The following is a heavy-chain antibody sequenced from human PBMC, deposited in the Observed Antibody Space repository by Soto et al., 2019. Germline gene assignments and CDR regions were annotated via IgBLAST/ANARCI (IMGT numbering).Heavy chain of an antibody. CDR3: AREGSSDPEVARVFDY. Sequence: SETLSLTCTVSGGSIISYYWSWIRQPPGKGLEWIGYIYYSGSTNYNPSLKSRVTISVDTSKNQFSLKLSSVTAADTAVYYCAREGSSDPEVARVFDYWGQGTLVTVSS. CDR1: GGSIISYY. CDR2: IYYSGST. J-gene: IGHJ4*02. V-gene: IGHV4-59*01. D-gene: IGHD5-12*01.